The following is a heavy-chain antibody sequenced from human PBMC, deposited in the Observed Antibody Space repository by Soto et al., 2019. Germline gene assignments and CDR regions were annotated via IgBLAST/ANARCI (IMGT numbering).Heavy chain of an antibody. CDR3: ARISSGGDYGDAFDI. J-gene: IGHJ3*02. Sequence: GGSLRLSCAASGFTFSRNWMSWVRQALGKGLEWVANIKEDGSEKYYVDSVKGRFTISRDNAKNSLYLQMNSLRAEDTAVYYCARISSGGDYGDAFDIWGQGTMVTVSS. CDR1: GFTFSRNW. CDR2: IKEDGSEK. V-gene: IGHV3-7*01. D-gene: IGHD4-17*01.